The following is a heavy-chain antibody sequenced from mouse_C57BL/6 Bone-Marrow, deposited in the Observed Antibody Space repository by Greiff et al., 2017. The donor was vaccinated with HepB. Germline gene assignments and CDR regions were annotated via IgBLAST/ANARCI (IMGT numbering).Heavy chain of an antibody. CDR2: IYPRSGNT. D-gene: IGHD2-13*01. J-gene: IGHJ4*01. CDR3: ARGDYYGERGYAMDY. V-gene: IGHV1-81*01. Sequence: VQLQQSGAELARPGASVKLSCKASGYTFTSYGISWVKQRTGQGLEWIGEIYPRSGNTYYNEKFKGKATLTADKSSSTAYMELRSLTSEDSAVYFCARGDYYGERGYAMDYWVQGTSVTVSS. CDR1: GYTFTSYG.